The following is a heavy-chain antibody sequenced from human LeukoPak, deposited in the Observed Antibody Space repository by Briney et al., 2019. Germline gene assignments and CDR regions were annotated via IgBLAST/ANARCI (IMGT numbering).Heavy chain of an antibody. CDR3: PTHYSDSSGYYSGYYFDY. V-gene: IGHV3-15*01. D-gene: IGHD3-22*01. CDR1: GFTFINAW. CDR2: IKSKTDGGTT. J-gene: IGHJ4*02. Sequence: PGGSLRLSCAASGFTFINAWMSWVRQAPGKGLEWVGRIKSKTDGGTTDYAAAVKGRFTISRDDSKKTLDLQMNSLKTEDTAVYHGPTHYSDSSGYYSGYYFDYWGQGTLSPSPQ.